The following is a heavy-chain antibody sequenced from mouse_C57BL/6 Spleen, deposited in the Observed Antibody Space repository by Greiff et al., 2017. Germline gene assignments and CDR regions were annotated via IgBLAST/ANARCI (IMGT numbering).Heavy chain of an antibody. V-gene: IGHV1-18*01. CDR3: ARAREFWYYGSSYAMDY. J-gene: IGHJ4*01. Sequence: DVQLQESGPELVKPGASVKIPCKASGYTFTDYNMDWVKQSHGKSLEWIGDINPNNGGTIYNQKFKGKATLTVDKSSSTAYMELRSLTSEDTAVYYCARAREFWYYGSSYAMDYWGQGTSVTVSS. CDR2: INPNNGGT. CDR1: GYTFTDYN. D-gene: IGHD1-1*01.